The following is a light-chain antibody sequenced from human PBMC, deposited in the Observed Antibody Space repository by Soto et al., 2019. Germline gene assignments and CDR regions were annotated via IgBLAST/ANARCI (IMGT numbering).Light chain of an antibody. CDR2: EVS. CDR1: MRDVGAYNL. Sequence: QSVLTQPASVSGSAGQSITISCSGTMRDVGAYNLVSWYQQHPGTAPKLIIYEVSNRPSGVSNRFSGSKSGNTASLTISGLQAEDEADYYCSSYAGTTTWVFGGGTKLTVL. CDR3: SSYAGTTTWV. V-gene: IGLV2-23*02. J-gene: IGLJ2*01.